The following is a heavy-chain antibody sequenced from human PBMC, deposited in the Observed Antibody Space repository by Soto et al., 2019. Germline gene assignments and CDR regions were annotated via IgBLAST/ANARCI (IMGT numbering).Heavy chain of an antibody. Sequence: QVQLVQSGAEVKKPGSSVKVSCKASGGTFSCYAISWVRPAPGQGLEWTGGIIPIFGTANYAQKFQGRVASTEDEATGTDNMALSSRGAEDTAVYYGARESRYCSGGSCYFLPGIDYWGQGTLVTVSS. D-gene: IGHD2-15*01. J-gene: IGHJ4*02. V-gene: IGHV1-69*12. CDR2: IIPIFGTA. CDR1: GGTFSCYA. CDR3: ARESRYCSGGSCYFLPGIDY.